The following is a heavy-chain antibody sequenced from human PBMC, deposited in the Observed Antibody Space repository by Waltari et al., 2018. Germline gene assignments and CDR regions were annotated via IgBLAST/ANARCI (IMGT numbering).Heavy chain of an antibody. V-gene: IGHV7-4-1*02. CDR2: MNTNTGIP. CDR3: SRAANWNYVWFGP. D-gene: IGHD3-16*01. Sequence: VKVSCKASGYTFTSDGIHWVRQAPGQGPEWMGWMNTNTGIPTYAQCFTGRFVFSLDTSVSTAYLQISDLEAADTAVYYCSRAANWNYVWFGPWGQGTLVTVSS. J-gene: IGHJ5*02. CDR1: GYTFTSDG.